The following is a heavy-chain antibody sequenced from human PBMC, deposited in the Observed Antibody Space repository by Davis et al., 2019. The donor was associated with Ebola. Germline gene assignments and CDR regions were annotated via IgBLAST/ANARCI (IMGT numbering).Heavy chain of an antibody. CDR3: ARRDG. J-gene: IGHJ4*02. V-gene: IGHV3-74*01. CDR1: GFTFSSYW. Sequence: PWGSLTLSCAASGFTFSSYWMHWVRQAPGQGLVWVSRINSDGSSTSYADSVRGRFTISRDDAKNSMYLQMNSLTYEATAVYYCARRDGWGQGTLVTVSS. CDR2: INSDGSST.